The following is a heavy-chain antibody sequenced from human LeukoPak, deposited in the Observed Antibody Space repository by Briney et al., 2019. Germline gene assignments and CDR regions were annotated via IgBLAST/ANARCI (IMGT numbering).Heavy chain of an antibody. CDR1: GFAFSNYA. J-gene: IGHJ4*02. V-gene: IGHV3-23*01. CDR2: LSGGGDSR. CDR3: AGDFDY. Sequence: PGGSLRLSCAASGFAFSNYAMSWVRQAPGKGLEWVSSLSGGGDSRYYADSVMGRFTISRDNSKNTLYLQMNRLGVEDTAVYYCAGDFDYWGQGTLVTVSS.